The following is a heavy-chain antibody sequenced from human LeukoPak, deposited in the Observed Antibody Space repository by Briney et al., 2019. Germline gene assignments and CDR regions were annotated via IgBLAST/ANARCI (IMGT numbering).Heavy chain of an antibody. D-gene: IGHD1-26*01. CDR1: GLTFSSHW. CDR2: ITNDGSST. CDR3: AKGGKWDVTPFDY. Sequence: GGSLRLSCAASGLTFSSHWMHWVRQAPGKGLVWVSRITNDGSSTTYADSVKGRFTISRDNSKNTLYLQVNSLRAEDTAVYYCAKGGKWDVTPFDYWGQGTLVTVSS. V-gene: IGHV3-74*01. J-gene: IGHJ4*02.